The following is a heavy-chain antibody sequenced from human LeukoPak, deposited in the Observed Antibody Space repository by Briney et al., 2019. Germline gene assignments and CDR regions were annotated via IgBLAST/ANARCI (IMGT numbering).Heavy chain of an antibody. J-gene: IGHJ4*02. D-gene: IGHD3-10*01. V-gene: IGHV1-69*05. CDR3: ARYQGSGDYYTFDS. Sequence: ASVKVSCKASGGTFSSYAISWVRQAPGQGLEWMGGIIPIFGTANYAQKFQGRVTITTDESTSTAYMELSSLRSEDTAVYYCARYQGSGDYYTFDSWGQGTLVTVSS. CDR2: IIPIFGTA. CDR1: GGTFSSYA.